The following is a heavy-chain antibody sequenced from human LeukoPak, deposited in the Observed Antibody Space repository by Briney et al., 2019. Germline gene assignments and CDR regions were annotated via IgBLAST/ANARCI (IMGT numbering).Heavy chain of an antibody. CDR2: IYPVDSDT. J-gene: IGHJ6*02. V-gene: IGHV5-51*01. Sequence: GESLKISCKGSGYSFTNYWIARLRQMPGKGLEWMGIIYPVDSDTRYSPSFQGQVTISADKSISTAYLQWSSLKASDTAMYYCARLQSSSSRYYYYYGMDVWGQGTTVTVSS. D-gene: IGHD6-6*01. CDR1: GYSFTNYW. CDR3: ARLQSSSSRYYYYYGMDV.